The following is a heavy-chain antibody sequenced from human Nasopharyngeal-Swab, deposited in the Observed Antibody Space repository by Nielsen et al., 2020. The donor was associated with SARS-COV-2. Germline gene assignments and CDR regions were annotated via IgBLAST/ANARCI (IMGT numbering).Heavy chain of an antibody. Sequence: WIRQPPGKGLEWIGEINHSGSTNYNPSLKSRVTISVDTSKNQFSLKLSSVTAADTAVYYCARGGWGYCSSISCYTFDYWGQGTLVTVSS. D-gene: IGHD2-2*01. CDR2: INHSGST. CDR3: ARGGWGYCSSISCYTFDY. J-gene: IGHJ4*02. V-gene: IGHV4-34*01.